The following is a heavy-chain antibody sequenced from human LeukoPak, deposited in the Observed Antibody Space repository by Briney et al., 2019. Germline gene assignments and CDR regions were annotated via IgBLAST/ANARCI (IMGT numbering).Heavy chain of an antibody. V-gene: IGHV4-34*01. D-gene: IGHD5-18*01. Sequence: SETLSLTCAVYGGSFSGYYWSWIRQPPGKGLEWIGEINHSGSTNYNSSLKSRVTISVDTSKNQFSLKLSSVTAADTAVYYCARGGYSYGFRFDPWGQGTLVTVSS. CDR2: INHSGST. CDR3: ARGGYSYGFRFDP. CDR1: GGSFSGYY. J-gene: IGHJ5*02.